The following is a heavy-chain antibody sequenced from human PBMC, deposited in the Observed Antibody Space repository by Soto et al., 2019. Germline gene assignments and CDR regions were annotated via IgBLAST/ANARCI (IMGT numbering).Heavy chain of an antibody. CDR1: GFAFNDYG. J-gene: IGHJ4*02. CDR2: ISKSDYT. Sequence: GGSLRLSCTVSGFAFNDYGINWGRHAPGKGLEWGSSISKSDYTYYSDSVKGRFAISRDNAKSSVSLQMSTLRVEDTAVYYCAREDSIIIPAVSDFWGQGTLVTVSS. D-gene: IGHD2-2*01. CDR3: AREDSIIIPAVSDF. V-gene: IGHV3-21*01.